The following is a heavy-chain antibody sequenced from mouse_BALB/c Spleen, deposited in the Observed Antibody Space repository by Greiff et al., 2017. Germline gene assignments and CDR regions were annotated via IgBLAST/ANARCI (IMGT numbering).Heavy chain of an antibody. CDR3: ARRGADDSSGFVFAY. Sequence: EVKLVESGGGLVQPGGSRKLSCAASGFTFSSFGMHWVRQAPEKGLEWVAYISSGSSTIYYADTVKGRFTISRDNPKNTLFLQMTSLRSEDTAMYYCARRGADDSSGFVFAYWGQGTLVTVSA. V-gene: IGHV5-17*02. CDR2: ISSGSSTI. D-gene: IGHD3-2*01. J-gene: IGHJ3*01. CDR1: GFTFSSFG.